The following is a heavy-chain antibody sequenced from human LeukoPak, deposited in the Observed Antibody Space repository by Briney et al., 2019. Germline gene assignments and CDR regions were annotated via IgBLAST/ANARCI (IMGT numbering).Heavy chain of an antibody. CDR3: ASGEVGGFDP. CDR1: GFSISSGSYD. D-gene: IGHD2-21*01. Sequence: PSQTLSLTCTGSGFSISSGSYDWSWIRQPVGRGLEWIGRIYTSGSTNNNHALKSRITITADTSNNQVSRKLSSVTAADKSWYYCASGEVGGFDPWGQGTLVTVSS. J-gene: IGHJ5*02. CDR2: IYTSGST. V-gene: IGHV4-61*02.